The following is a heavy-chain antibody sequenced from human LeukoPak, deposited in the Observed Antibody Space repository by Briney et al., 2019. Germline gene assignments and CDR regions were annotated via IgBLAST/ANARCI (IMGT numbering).Heavy chain of an antibody. D-gene: IGHD3-10*01. J-gene: IGHJ4*02. CDR1: GFTFNSYS. CDR2: ISSSSSYI. V-gene: IGHV3-21*01. CDR3: ATGSGTYYDS. Sequence: GGSLRLSCAASGFTFNSYSMNWVRQAPGKGLEWVSSISSSSSYIYYADSVKGRFTISRDNAKNSLYLQMNSLRAEDTAVYYCATGSGTYYDSWGQGTLVTVSS.